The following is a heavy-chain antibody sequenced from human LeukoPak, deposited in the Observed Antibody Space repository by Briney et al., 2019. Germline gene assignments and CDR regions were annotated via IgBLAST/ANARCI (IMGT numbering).Heavy chain of an antibody. V-gene: IGHV4-59*01. CDR2: IYYSGST. D-gene: IGHD3-10*01. Sequence: SETLSLTCTVSGGSISSYYWSWIRQPPGKGLEWIGYIYYSGSTNYNPSLKSRVPISVDASKNQFSLKLSSVTAADTAVYYCARDLNYYGSGYFDYWGQGTLVTVSS. J-gene: IGHJ4*02. CDR3: ARDLNYYGSGYFDY. CDR1: GGSISSYY.